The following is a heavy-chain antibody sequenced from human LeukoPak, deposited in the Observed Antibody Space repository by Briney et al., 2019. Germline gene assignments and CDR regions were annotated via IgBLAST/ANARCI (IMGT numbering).Heavy chain of an antibody. J-gene: IGHJ4*02. D-gene: IGHD2/OR15-2a*01. V-gene: IGHV3-64D*09. Sequence: GGSLRLSCSASGFTFSSFAMHWVRQPPGKGLEYVAAISRNGGSTYYADSVKGRFTISRDNSKSTLYLQMSSLRAEDTAVYLCVKDLRSDFMGVLSRYLSYWGQGTLVTVSS. CDR1: GFTFSSFA. CDR3: VKDLRSDFMGVLSRYLSY. CDR2: ISRNGGST.